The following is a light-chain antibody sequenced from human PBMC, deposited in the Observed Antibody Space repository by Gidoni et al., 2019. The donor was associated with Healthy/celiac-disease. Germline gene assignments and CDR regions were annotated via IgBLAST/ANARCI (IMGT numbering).Light chain of an antibody. J-gene: IGKJ2*01. CDR1: TCVSSN. V-gene: IGKV3-15*01. CDR3: QQYNSWPQYT. Sequence: EIVMTQSPATLSVSTGESATLSCRARTCVSSNLALYQQKRGQSPRLLIYGASTRATGIPARFSVCGSGTEFSLTFIGLQSGEFAVDYCQQYNSWPQYTFGQGTKVEIQ. CDR2: GAS.